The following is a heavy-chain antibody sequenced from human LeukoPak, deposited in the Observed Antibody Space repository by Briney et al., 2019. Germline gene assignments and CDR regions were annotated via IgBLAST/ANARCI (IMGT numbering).Heavy chain of an antibody. J-gene: IGHJ4*02. CDR1: GGSISSHY. Sequence: SETLSLTCTVSGGSISSHYWSWIRQPPGKGLEWIGYIYYSGSTNYNPSLKSRVTISVDTSKNQFSLKLSSVTAADTAVYYCAREIPRPCSGGSCSADPHFDYWGQGTLVTVSS. D-gene: IGHD2-15*01. CDR2: IYYSGST. V-gene: IGHV4-59*11. CDR3: AREIPRPCSGGSCSADPHFDY.